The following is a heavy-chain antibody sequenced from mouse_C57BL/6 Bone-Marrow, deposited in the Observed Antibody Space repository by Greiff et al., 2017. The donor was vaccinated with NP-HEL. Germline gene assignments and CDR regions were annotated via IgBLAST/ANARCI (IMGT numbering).Heavy chain of an antibody. CDR1: GFSFNTYA. CDR2: IRSKSNNYAT. V-gene: IGHV10-1*01. J-gene: IGHJ1*03. CDR3: VVPAYYSNYSWYFDV. D-gene: IGHD2-5*01. Sequence: EVQLVESGGGLVQPKGSLKLSCAASGFSFNTYAMNWVRQAPGKGLEWVARIRSKSNNYATYYADSVKDRFTISRDDSESMLYLQMNNLKTEDTAMYYCVVPAYYSNYSWYFDVWGTGTTVTVSS.